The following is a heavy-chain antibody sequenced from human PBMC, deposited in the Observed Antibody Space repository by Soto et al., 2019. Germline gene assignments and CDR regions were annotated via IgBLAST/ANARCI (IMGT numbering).Heavy chain of an antibody. V-gene: IGHV4-59*01. CDR1: GDSISGYY. J-gene: IGHJ4*02. CDR2: IFYSGNT. Sequence: PSETLSLTCIVSGDSISGYYWSWIRQPPGKGLEWIAYIFYSGNTKYNPSLRSRVTISLDTSINQFSLKLSSVTAADTAMYYCARGEYDSSIGGFFDSWGQGTLVTVSS. CDR3: ARGEYDSSIGGFFDS. D-gene: IGHD3-22*01.